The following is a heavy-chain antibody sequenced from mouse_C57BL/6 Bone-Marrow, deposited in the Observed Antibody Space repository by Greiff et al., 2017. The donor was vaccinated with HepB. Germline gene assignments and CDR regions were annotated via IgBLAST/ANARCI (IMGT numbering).Heavy chain of an antibody. J-gene: IGHJ2*01. CDR1: GFSFNTYA. V-gene: IGHV10-1*01. CDR3: GRQRYYDGYFDY. Sequence: EVKLVESGGGLVQPKGSLKLSCAASGFSFNTYAMNWVRQAPGKGLEWVARIRSKSNNYATYSADSVKDRFTISRDDSESMLYLQMNNLKTEDTAMYYCGRQRYYDGYFDYWGQGTTLTVSS. D-gene: IGHD1-1*01. CDR2: IRSKSNNYAT.